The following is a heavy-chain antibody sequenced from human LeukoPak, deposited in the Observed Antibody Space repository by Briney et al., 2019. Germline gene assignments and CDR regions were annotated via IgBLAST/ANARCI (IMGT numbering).Heavy chain of an antibody. J-gene: IGHJ5*02. CDR1: GGSFSGYY. V-gene: IGHV4-34*01. CDR2: INHSGST. Sequence: TPSETQSLTCAVYGGSFSGYYWSWIRQPPGKGLEWIGEINHSGSTNYNPSLKSRVTISVDTSKNQFSLKLSSVTAADTAVYYCARVRWGNWFDPWGQGTLVTVSS. D-gene: IGHD4-23*01. CDR3: ARVRWGNWFDP.